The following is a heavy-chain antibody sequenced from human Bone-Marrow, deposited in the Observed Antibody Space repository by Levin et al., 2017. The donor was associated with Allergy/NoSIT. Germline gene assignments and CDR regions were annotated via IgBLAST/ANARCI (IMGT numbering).Heavy chain of an antibody. CDR3: ARDAFDFDDDSMGWMDP. J-gene: IGHJ5*02. D-gene: IGHD4-23*01. Sequence: PGGSLRLSCEGSGFTFSRYLMYWVRQAPGMGLEWVALISRDGRTTFYADSVKGRFTISRDSFRLFLQMDSLRPDDTAVYHCARDAFDFDDDSMGWMDPWGQGTLVTVSS. CDR2: ISRDGRTT. CDR1: GFTFSRYL. V-gene: IGHV3-30*04.